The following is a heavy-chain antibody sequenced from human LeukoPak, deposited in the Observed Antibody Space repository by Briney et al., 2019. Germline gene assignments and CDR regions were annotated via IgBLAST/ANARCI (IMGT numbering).Heavy chain of an antibody. D-gene: IGHD6-19*01. Sequence: PGGSLRLSCAASGFTFNSYWMSWVRQAPGKGLEWVANINQDGSQKYYVDSVKGQFTISRDNAKNSLYLQMNSLRAEDTAVYYCARDFGGAVAGPRFDCWGQGTLVTASS. J-gene: IGHJ4*02. CDR3: ARDFGGAVAGPRFDC. CDR2: INQDGSQK. CDR1: GFTFNSYW. V-gene: IGHV3-7*03.